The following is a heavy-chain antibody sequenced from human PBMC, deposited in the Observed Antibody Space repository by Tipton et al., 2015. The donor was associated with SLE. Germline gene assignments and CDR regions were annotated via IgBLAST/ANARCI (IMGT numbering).Heavy chain of an antibody. CDR1: GGSFSGYY. CDR2: IKHSGST. J-gene: IGHJ4*02. D-gene: IGHD4-17*01. CDR3: ASTIYGFDY. V-gene: IGHV4-34*01. Sequence: TLSLTCAVYGGSFSGYYWSWIRQPPGKGLEWIGEIKHSGSTNYNPSLKSRVTISVDTSMNQFSLKLSSVTAADTAVYYCASTIYGFDYWGQGTLVTVSS.